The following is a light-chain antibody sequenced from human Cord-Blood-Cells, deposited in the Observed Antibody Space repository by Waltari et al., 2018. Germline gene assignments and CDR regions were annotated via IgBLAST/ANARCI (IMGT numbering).Light chain of an antibody. Sequence: EIVLTQSPATLSLSPGERATLSCRASQSVSSYLAWYQQQPGQAPRLLIYDASNGATGIPARFRGSGSGTDFTLTISSLEPEDFAVYYCQQRSNWYTFGQGTKLEIK. CDR1: QSVSSY. J-gene: IGKJ2*01. CDR2: DAS. V-gene: IGKV3-11*01. CDR3: QQRSNWYT.